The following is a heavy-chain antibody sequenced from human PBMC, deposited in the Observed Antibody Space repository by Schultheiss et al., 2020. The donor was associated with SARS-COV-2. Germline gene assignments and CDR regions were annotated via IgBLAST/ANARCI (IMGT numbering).Heavy chain of an antibody. CDR2: ISRDGTTI. V-gene: IGHV3-48*01. Sequence: GGSLRLSCAASGFFFSSYSMNWVRQAPGKGLQWLSYISRDGTTIKYADSVKGRFTISRDNSKNTLYLQMNSLRAEDTAVYYCAREAGKQLVGYYYYGMDVWGQGTTVTVSS. CDR3: AREAGKQLVGYYYYGMDV. CDR1: GFFFSSYS. J-gene: IGHJ6*02. D-gene: IGHD6-13*01.